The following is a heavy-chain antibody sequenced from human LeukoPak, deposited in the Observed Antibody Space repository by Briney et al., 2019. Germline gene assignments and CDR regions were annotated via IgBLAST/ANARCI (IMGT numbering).Heavy chain of an antibody. J-gene: IGHJ3*02. Sequence: PGGSLRLSCAASGFTFSSYSMNWVRQAPGKGLEWVSYISSSSSTIYYADSVKGRFTISRDNAKNSLYLQMNSLRAEDTAVYYCARGYPYDAFDIWGQGTMVTVSS. V-gene: IGHV3-48*01. CDR2: ISSSSSTI. CDR3: ARGYPYDAFDI. D-gene: IGHD1-1*01. CDR1: GFTFSSYS.